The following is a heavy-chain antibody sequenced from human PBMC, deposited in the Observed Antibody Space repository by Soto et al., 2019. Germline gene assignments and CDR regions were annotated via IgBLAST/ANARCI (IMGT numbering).Heavy chain of an antibody. CDR3: ARRGSSYYYYYMDV. V-gene: IGHV4-34*01. CDR1: GGTFGGYY. J-gene: IGHJ6*03. CDR2: INHSGST. D-gene: IGHD6-13*01. Sequence: SXTLSLTCAVYGGTFGGYYWSWIRQPPGNGLEWIGEINHSGSTNYNPSLKSRVTISVDTSKNQFSLKLSSVTAADTAVYYCARRGSSYYYYYMDVWGKGTTVTVSS.